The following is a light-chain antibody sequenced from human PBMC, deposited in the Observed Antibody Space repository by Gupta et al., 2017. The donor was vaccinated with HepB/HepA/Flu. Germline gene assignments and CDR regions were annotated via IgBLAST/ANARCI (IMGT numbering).Light chain of an antibody. CDR3: HQDYGSALT. V-gene: IGKV4-1*01. Sequence: DIVMTQSPDSLTVSLGERATINCKSSQSILSRSNNKNYLAWYQQKPGQPPKLLIYWASIRESGVPDPFSGSGSGTDFTLRIISLLAEDVAVYYCHQDYGSALTFGGGTKVEIK. CDR2: WAS. J-gene: IGKJ4*01. CDR1: QSILSRSNNKNY.